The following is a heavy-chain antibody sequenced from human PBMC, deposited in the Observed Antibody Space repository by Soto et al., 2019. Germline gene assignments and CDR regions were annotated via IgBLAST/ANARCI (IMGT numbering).Heavy chain of an antibody. J-gene: IGHJ6*02. V-gene: IGHV1-69*01. Sequence: QVQLVQSGAEVKKPGSSVKVSCKASGGTFSSYAISWLRQAPGQGLEWMGGIIPIFGTANYAQKFQGRVTITADESTSTAYMELSSLRSEDTAVYYCARDTSSGWPQRSPDYYYYGMDVWGQGTTVTVSS. CDR1: GGTFSSYA. D-gene: IGHD6-19*01. CDR2: IIPIFGTA. CDR3: ARDTSSGWPQRSPDYYYYGMDV.